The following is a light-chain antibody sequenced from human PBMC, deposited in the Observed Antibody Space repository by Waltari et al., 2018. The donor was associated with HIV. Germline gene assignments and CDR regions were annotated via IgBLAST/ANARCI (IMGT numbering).Light chain of an antibody. CDR1: SLRNFY. V-gene: IGLV3-19*01. CDR2: GKN. Sequence: SSELAQDPAVSVALGQTVRITCQGDSLRNFYATWYQQKPGQAPILVIYGKNNRPSGIPDRFSGSSSGNTASLTIPGAQAEDEADYYCHSRDSRTDHLEVFGTGTKVTVL. J-gene: IGLJ1*01. CDR3: HSRDSRTDHLEV.